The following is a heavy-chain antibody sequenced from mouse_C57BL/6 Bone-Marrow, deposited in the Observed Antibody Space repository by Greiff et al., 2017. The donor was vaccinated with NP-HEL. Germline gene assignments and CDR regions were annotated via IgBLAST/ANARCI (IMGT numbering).Heavy chain of an antibody. CDR2: ISNGGGST. V-gene: IGHV5-12*01. D-gene: IGHD2-2*01. CDR3: ARDGYGTGFAY. J-gene: IGHJ3*01. CDR1: GFTFSDYY. Sequence: EVMLVESGGGLVQPGGSLKLSCAASGFTFSDYYMYWVRQTPEKRLEWVAYISNGGGSTYYPDTVKGRFTISRDNAKNTLYLQMSRLKSEDTAMYYCARDGYGTGFAYWGQGTLVTVSA.